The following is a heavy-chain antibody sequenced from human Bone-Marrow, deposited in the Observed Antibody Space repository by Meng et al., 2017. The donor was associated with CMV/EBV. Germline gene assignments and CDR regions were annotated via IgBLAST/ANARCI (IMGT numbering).Heavy chain of an antibody. Sequence: ASVKVSCKASGYTFTSYDINWVRQATGQGLEWMGWMNPNSGNTGYAQKFQGRVTMTRNTSISTAYMELSSLRSEDTAVYYCARGNRGGIAAAGYYYDYGMDVWGQGTTVTVSS. J-gene: IGHJ6*02. CDR1: GYTFTSYD. D-gene: IGHD6-13*01. CDR2: MNPNSGNT. V-gene: IGHV1-8*01. CDR3: ARGNRGGIAAAGYYYDYGMDV.